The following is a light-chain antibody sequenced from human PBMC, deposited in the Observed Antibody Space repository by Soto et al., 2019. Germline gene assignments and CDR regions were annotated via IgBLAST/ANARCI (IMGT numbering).Light chain of an antibody. V-gene: IGLV1-47*02. CDR2: RNN. CDR3: AAWDDSLSGFVV. J-gene: IGLJ2*01. CDR1: SSNIGSNY. Sequence: QSVLTQTPSASGTPGQRVTIACYGSSSNIGSNYVYWYQHLPGTAPKLLIYRNNQRPSGVPDRFSGSKSGTSASLAISGLLSEDEADYYCAAWDDSLSGFVVFGGGTKLTVL.